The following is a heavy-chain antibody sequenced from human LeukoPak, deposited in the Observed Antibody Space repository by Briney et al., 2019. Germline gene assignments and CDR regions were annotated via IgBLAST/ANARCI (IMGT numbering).Heavy chain of an antibody. J-gene: IGHJ4*02. V-gene: IGHV5-51*01. Sequence: GESLKISCKGSGYSFSSYWIGWVRQMPGKGLEWWVIIYTSDSDTKYGVSVQCQVTISADKSISTAYLQWSSLKASDSAVYYVARLPYGSGSYKKHFDYWGQGTLVTVSS. D-gene: IGHD3-10*01. CDR1: GYSFSSYW. CDR2: IYTSDSDT. CDR3: ARLPYGSGSYKKHFDY.